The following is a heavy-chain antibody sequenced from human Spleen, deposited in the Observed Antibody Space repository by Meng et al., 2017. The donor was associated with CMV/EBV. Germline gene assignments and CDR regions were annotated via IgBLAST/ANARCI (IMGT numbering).Heavy chain of an antibody. V-gene: IGHV1-46*01. J-gene: IGHJ4*02. CDR1: GYTFTTYY. Sequence: VKVSCKASGYTFTTYYMHWVRQAPGQGFKYMGIINPRGGTTHYAQKFQGRVSMTVDTSTSTVYMQLSSLRSEDTAVYYCAAYSNYWYWGQGTLVTVSS. CDR3: AAYSNYWY. CDR2: INPRGGTT. D-gene: IGHD4-11*01.